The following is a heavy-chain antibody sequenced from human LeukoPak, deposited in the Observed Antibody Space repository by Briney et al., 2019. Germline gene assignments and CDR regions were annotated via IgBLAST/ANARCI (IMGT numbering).Heavy chain of an antibody. CDR2: IKQDGSEK. CDR1: GYTFSSYW. V-gene: IGHV3-7*01. J-gene: IGHJ4*02. Sequence: GGSLRLSCAASGYTFSSYWMSWVRQAPGKGLEWVANIKQDGSEKYYVDSVKGRFTISRDNAKNSLYLQMNSLRAEDTAVYYCAREGIYDSSGYPFDYXXQGTLVTVSS. D-gene: IGHD3-22*01. CDR3: AREGIYDSSGYPFDY.